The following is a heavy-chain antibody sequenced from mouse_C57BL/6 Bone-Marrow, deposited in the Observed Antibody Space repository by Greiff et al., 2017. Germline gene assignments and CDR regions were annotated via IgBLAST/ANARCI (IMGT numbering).Heavy chain of an antibody. D-gene: IGHD1-1*01. J-gene: IGHJ1*03. CDR2: IYPRAGST. V-gene: IGHV1-85*01. Sequence: VQRVESGPELVKPGASVKLSCKASGYTFTSYDINWVKQRPGQGLEWIGWIYPRAGSTKYNEKFKGKATLTVDTSSSTAYIELHCLTSEDSAVYFCASLTTVVSTYWYGGVWGTGTTVTVSS. CDR3: ASLTTVVSTYWYGGV. CDR1: GYTFTSYD.